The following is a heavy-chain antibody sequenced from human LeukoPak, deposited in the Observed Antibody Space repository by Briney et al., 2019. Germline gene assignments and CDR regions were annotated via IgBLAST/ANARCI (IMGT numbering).Heavy chain of an antibody. CDR3: ARHRRYFGSGGTGWLDP. J-gene: IGHJ5*02. Sequence: SQTLPLTCTVSDRSITSGNYHGSWIRQSAGKGLEWIGLIYTSGSTNYNPSLKSRATISLDPSKNQFSLTLTSVTAADTAGYYCARHRRYFGSGGTGWLDPWAQGTLVTVSS. V-gene: IGHV4-61*02. CDR2: IYTSGST. D-gene: IGHD3-10*01. CDR1: DRSITSGNYH.